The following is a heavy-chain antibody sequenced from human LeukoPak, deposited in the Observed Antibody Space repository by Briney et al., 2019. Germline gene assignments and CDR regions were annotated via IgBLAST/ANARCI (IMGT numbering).Heavy chain of an antibody. Sequence: SETLSLTCTVSGDSINNFYWSWIRQPAGKGLEWIGRVYSSGTTDYNPSLKSRVSMSVDTSSNQFSLRLSSVTAADTAVYYCAAYGSGVGGDYWGQGTLVTVSS. D-gene: IGHD3-10*01. CDR3: AAYGSGVGGDY. CDR1: GDSINNFY. V-gene: IGHV4-4*07. CDR2: VYSSGTT. J-gene: IGHJ4*02.